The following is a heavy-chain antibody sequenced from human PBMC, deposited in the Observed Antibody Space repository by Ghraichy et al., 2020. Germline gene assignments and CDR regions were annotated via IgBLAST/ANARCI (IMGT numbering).Heavy chain of an antibody. V-gene: IGHV4-59*01. J-gene: IGHJ5*02. CDR1: GGSISSYY. CDR3: ARDRYRRWFDP. Sequence: SETLSLTCTVSGGSISSYYWSWIRQPPGKGLEWIGYIYYSGSTNYNPSLKSRVTISVDTSKNQFSLKLSSVTAADTAVYYCARDRYRRWFDPWGQGTLVTVSS. D-gene: IGHD1-26*01. CDR2: IYYSGST.